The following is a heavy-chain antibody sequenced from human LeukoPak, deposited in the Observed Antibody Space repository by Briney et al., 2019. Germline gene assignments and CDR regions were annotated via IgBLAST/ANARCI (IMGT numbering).Heavy chain of an antibody. V-gene: IGHV3-48*01. J-gene: IGHJ4*02. CDR1: GFTFRNYL. CDR3: ARDREAVGTLDY. D-gene: IGHD6-13*01. CDR2: ISSTGGTI. Sequence: GGSLRLSCAASGFTFRNYLMNWVRQAPGKGLEWVSFISSTGGTIYYADSVKGRLTISRDNSKNTLYLQMNSLRAEDTAVYYCARDREAVGTLDYWGQGTLVTVSS.